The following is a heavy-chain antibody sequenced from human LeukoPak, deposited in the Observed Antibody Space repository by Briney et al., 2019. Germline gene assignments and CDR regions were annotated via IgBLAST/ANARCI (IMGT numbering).Heavy chain of an antibody. D-gene: IGHD1-26*01. CDR3: AREAASGSLEDAFDI. J-gene: IGHJ3*02. V-gene: IGHV3-74*01. CDR1: GFTFSSYW. CDR2: INSDGSST. Sequence: PGGSLRLSCAASGFTFSSYWMHWVRQAPGKGLVWVSRINSDGSSTRYADSVKGRFTISRDNAKNSLYLQMNSLRAEDTAVYYCAREAASGSLEDAFDIWGQGTMVTVSS.